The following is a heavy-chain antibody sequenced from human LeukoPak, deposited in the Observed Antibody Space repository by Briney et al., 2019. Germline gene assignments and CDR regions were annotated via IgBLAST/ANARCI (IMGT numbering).Heavy chain of an antibody. Sequence: PGRSLRLSCAASGFTFDDYAMHWVRQAPGKGLEWVSGISWNSGSIGYADSVKGRFTISRDNAKNSLYLQMNSLRAEDTASYYCAKDHYYDSSGPLDYWGQGTLVTVSS. J-gene: IGHJ4*02. CDR3: AKDHYYDSSGPLDY. V-gene: IGHV3-9*01. CDR1: GFTFDDYA. CDR2: ISWNSGSI. D-gene: IGHD3-22*01.